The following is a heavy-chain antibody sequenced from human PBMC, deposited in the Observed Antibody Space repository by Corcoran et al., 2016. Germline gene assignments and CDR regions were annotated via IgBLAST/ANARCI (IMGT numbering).Heavy chain of an antibody. Sequence: EVQLVESGGGLVQPGGSLRLSCAASGFAFSTYWMHWVRQVPGKGLMLVSRITGAGSDTTYADSVKGRFTISRDNAGNTVYLQMDSLRAEDTAVYYCARGGGWSSGRFRAFGVWGQGTMVTVSS. CDR2: ITGAGSDT. J-gene: IGHJ3*01. V-gene: IGHV3-74*03. CDR3: ARGGGWSSGRFRAFGV. D-gene: IGHD2-15*01. CDR1: GFAFSTYW.